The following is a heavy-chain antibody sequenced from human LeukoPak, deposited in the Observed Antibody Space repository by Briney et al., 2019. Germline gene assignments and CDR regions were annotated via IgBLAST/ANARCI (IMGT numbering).Heavy chain of an antibody. CDR2: IYPRDSCT. CDR1: GYSFTTYW. V-gene: IGHV5-51*01. J-gene: IGHJ4*02. D-gene: IGHD4-23*01. Sequence: GESLEISFQASGYSFTTYWIGWVRQLPGKGLEWMGIIYPRDSCTKYSPSVQGQVAISADKSISTAYLQWTSLKASDTAMYYCAKLRWPEGDRSSFDFWGQGTV. CDR3: AKLRWPEGDRSSFDF.